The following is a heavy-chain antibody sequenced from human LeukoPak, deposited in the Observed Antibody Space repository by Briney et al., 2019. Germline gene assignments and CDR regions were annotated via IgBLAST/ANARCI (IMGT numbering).Heavy chain of an antibody. J-gene: IGHJ4*02. CDR3: ARGARWNDY. D-gene: IGHD4-23*01. CDR1: GGSISSYY. Sequence: SETLSLTCSVSGGSISSYYWSWIRQPPGKGLEWIGYIYYTGSINYNPSLKSRVTISVDTSKNQFSLKPSSVTAADTAVCYCARGARWNDYWGQGTLVTVSS. CDR2: IYYTGSI. V-gene: IGHV4-59*01.